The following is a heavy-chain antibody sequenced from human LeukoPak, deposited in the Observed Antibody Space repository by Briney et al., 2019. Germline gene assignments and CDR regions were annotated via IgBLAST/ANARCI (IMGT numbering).Heavy chain of an antibody. CDR3: ASDVPNYYDSSGYYPSRFDY. J-gene: IGHJ4*02. CDR1: GLTLSSYS. CDR2: ISSISSYI. Sequence: SGRSLRPFCAASGLTLSSYSMNWVRQAPGKGLEWVSFISSISSYIYFADSVQGRFTISRDNAENSLYLQMNSLRAEDTAVYYCASDVPNYYDSSGYYPSRFDYWGQGTLVTVSA. V-gene: IGHV3-21*01. D-gene: IGHD3-22*01.